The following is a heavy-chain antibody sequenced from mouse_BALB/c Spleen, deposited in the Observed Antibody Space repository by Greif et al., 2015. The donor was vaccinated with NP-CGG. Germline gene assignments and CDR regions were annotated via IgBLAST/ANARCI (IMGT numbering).Heavy chain of an antibody. D-gene: IGHD4-1*01. V-gene: IGHV1S132*01. CDR3: ASWEGFAY. J-gene: IGHJ3*01. Sequence: QVQLQQSGAELVKPGASVKLSCKTSGYTFTSYWTQWVKQRPGQGLGWIGEIFPGTGTTYYNEKFKGKATLTIDTSSSTAYMQLSSLTSEDSAVYFCASWEGFAYWGQGTLVTVSA. CDR1: GYTFTSYW. CDR2: IFPGTGTT.